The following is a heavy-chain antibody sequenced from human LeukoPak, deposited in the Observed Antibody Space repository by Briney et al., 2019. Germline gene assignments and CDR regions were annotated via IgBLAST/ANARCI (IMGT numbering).Heavy chain of an antibody. Sequence: GGSLRLSCAASGFTFSSYWMSWVRQAPGKGLEWVANIKQDGSEKYYVDSVKGRFTISRDNAKNSLYLQMNSLRAEDTAVYYCARDVRMVRGVINSHTFDYWGQGTLVTVSS. CDR2: IKQDGSEK. CDR3: ARDVRMVRGVINSHTFDY. V-gene: IGHV3-7*01. CDR1: GFTFSSYW. J-gene: IGHJ4*02. D-gene: IGHD3-10*01.